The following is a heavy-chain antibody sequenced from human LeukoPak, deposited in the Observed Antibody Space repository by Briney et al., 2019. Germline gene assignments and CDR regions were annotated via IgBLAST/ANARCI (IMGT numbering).Heavy chain of an antibody. D-gene: IGHD3-10*01. Sequence: SETLSLTCTVSGGSISRYYWSWIRQPPGKGLEWIGYIHPSGASIYSPSLRGRVTMSIDMSNNQLSVRLSAVTAADTAVYYCARQDEISLITSGFNVWGQGTMVTVSS. CDR1: GGSISRYY. V-gene: IGHV4-4*09. CDR2: IHPSGAS. CDR3: ARQDEISLITSGFNV. J-gene: IGHJ3*01.